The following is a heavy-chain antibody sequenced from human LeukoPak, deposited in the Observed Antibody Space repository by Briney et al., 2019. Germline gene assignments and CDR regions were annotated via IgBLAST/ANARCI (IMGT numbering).Heavy chain of an antibody. CDR2: INHNGIT. CDR1: GGSFSVHY. D-gene: IGHD3-16*01. V-gene: IGHV4-34*01. Sequence: PSETLSLTCAVYGGSFSVHYWTWIRQPPGKGLEWIGEINHNGITNYNPSLKSRVTISVDTSKNQFSLELRSVTAAGMAVYYCARSVSGGLECDSWAQGSLVTVSS. CDR3: ARSVSGGLECDS. J-gene: IGHJ4*02.